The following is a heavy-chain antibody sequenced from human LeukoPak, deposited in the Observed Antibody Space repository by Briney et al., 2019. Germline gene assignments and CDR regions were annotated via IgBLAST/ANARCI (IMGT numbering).Heavy chain of an antibody. CDR2: IIPIFGTV. J-gene: IGHJ6*03. D-gene: IGHD3-3*01. CDR3: ARGRHTIFGVVNPYYYYYYMDV. Sequence: GASVKVSCKASGGTFSSYAISWVRQAPGQGLEWMGGIIPIFGTVNYAQKFQGRVTITADKSTSTAYMELSSLRSEDTAVYYCARGRHTIFGVVNPYYYYYYMDVWGKGTTVTVSS. CDR1: GGTFSSYA. V-gene: IGHV1-69*06.